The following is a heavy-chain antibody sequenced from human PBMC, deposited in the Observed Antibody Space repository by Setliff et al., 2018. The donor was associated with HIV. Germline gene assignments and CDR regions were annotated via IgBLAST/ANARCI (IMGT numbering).Heavy chain of an antibody. V-gene: IGHV1-2*06. CDR2: INPKSGGT. CDR1: GYTFTSYG. J-gene: IGHJ6*03. Sequence: ASVKVSCKASGYTFTSYGISWVRQAPGQGLEWMGRINPKSGGTNYAQNFQGRVTMTRDTSRKTAYMELKRLTSDDTAVYYCARDGVWDEYYYYYMDVWGKGTTVTVSS. D-gene: IGHD3-16*01. CDR3: ARDGVWDEYYYYYMDV.